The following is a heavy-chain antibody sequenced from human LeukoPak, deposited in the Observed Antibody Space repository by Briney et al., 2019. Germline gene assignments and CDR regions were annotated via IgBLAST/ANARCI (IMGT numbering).Heavy chain of an antibody. J-gene: IGHJ6*03. V-gene: IGHV3-53*01. D-gene: IGHD6-19*01. CDR1: GFTASFNY. CDR2: IYSGGST. CDR3: ARAQWRTYSYYYMDV. Sequence: PGGSLRLSCAAYGFTASFNYMSWVRQAPGKGLEWISVIYSGGSTYYADSVKGRFTISRDDSKNTLYLQMNSLRAEDTAIYYCARAQWRTYSYYYMDVWGKGTAVTVSS.